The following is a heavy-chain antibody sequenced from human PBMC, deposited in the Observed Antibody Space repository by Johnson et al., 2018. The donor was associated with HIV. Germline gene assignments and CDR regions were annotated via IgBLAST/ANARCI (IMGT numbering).Heavy chain of an antibody. CDR3: ARVQIAARWSDALHF. Sequence: QVQLVESGGGVVQPGRSLRLSCAASGFTFSSYAMHWVRQAPGKGLEWVAVISYDGSNKYYADSVKARFTISRDNSKNTLYLVMNRLRPEDTAVYYCARVQIAARWSDALHFWGQGTKVTVSS. CDR1: GFTFSSYA. V-gene: IGHV3-30*04. CDR2: ISYDGSNK. D-gene: IGHD6-6*01. J-gene: IGHJ3*01.